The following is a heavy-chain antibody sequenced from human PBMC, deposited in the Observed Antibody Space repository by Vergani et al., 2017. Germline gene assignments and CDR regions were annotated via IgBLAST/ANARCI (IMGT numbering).Heavy chain of an antibody. Sequence: QITLKESGPTLVKPTQTLTLTCTFSGFSLSTSGVGVGWIRQPPGKALEWLAIISWNDDKRYSPSLKSRLTITKDTSKSQVVLTMTNMDPVDTATYYCAHSSVGGGTHPSYYYYYMDGGGKGTTVTVSS. CDR1: GFSLSTSGVG. CDR3: AHSSVGGGTHPSYYYYYMDG. V-gene: IGHV2-5*01. J-gene: IGHJ6*03. CDR2: ISWNDDK. D-gene: IGHD3-16*01.